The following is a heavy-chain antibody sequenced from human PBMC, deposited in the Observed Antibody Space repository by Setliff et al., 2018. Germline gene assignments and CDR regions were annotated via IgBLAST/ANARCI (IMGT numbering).Heavy chain of an antibody. D-gene: IGHD3-22*01. Sequence: SETLSLTCTVSGGSISRYHWTWIRQSPKRGLEWLGYAFHTGKTDYNPSLMSRVTLSVDTSNNQFSLKVSSVTAADTALYFCARAHRYYSDTSGYFYDQGRSAFDVWGQGTMVTVSS. CDR3: ARAHRYYSDTSGYFYDQGRSAFDV. V-gene: IGHV4-59*08. J-gene: IGHJ3*01. CDR1: GGSISRYH. CDR2: AFHTGKT.